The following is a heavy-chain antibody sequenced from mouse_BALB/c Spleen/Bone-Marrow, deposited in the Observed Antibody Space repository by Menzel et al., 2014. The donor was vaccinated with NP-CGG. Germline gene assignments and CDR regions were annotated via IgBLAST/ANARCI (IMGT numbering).Heavy chain of an antibody. D-gene: IGHD6-1*01. V-gene: IGHV1-74*01. CDR2: TDPSNSET. J-gene: IGHJ4*01. Sequence: VQLQESGPELVRPGASVKMSCKASDYTFTSYWMHWVKQRPGQGLEWIGMTDPSNSETRLNQKFKDKATLNVDKSSNTAYMHLSSLTSEDSAVYYCARTFQPRRAMDYWGQGSSVTVSS. CDR1: DYTFTSYW. CDR3: ARTFQPRRAMDY.